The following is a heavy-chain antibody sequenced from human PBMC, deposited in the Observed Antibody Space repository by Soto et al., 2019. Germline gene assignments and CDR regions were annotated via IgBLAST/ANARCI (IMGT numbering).Heavy chain of an antibody. CDR3: AKTLNYYGSGSPDY. D-gene: IGHD3-10*01. Sequence: EVQLLESGGGLVQPGGSLRLSCAASAFTFSSYGMSWVRQAPGKGLEWVSAISGGGENTYYADSVKGRFTISRDNSKNTLYLQMNSLTAEDTAVYYCAKTLNYYGSGSPDYWGQGTLVTVSS. CDR2: ISGGGENT. J-gene: IGHJ4*02. V-gene: IGHV3-23*01. CDR1: AFTFSSYG.